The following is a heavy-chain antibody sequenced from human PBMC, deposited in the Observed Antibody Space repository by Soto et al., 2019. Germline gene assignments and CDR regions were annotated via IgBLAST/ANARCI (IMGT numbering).Heavy chain of an antibody. CDR2: IYSGSST. D-gene: IGHD6-19*01. Sequence: PGGSLRLSCAASGFTVSSNYMSWVRQAPGKGLEWVSVIYSGSSTYYADSVKGRFTISRDNSKNTLYLQMNSLRAEDTAVYYCARPPQLGGWGSQVDVWGQGTTVTFSS. J-gene: IGHJ6*02. CDR1: GFTVSSNY. CDR3: ARPPQLGGWGSQVDV. V-gene: IGHV3-53*01.